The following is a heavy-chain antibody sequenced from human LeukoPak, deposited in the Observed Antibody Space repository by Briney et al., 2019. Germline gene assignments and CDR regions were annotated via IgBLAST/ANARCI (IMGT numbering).Heavy chain of an antibody. V-gene: IGHV4-31*03. CDR1: GGSISSGGYY. D-gene: IGHD3-16*01. CDR3: ASMTSEERYYFDY. Sequence: SQTLSLTCTVSGGSISSGGYYWSWIRQHPGKGLEWIGYIYYSGSTYYNPSLESRVTISVDTSKNQFSLKLSSVTAADTAVYYCASMTSEERYYFDYWGQGTLVTVSS. CDR2: IYYSGST. J-gene: IGHJ4*02.